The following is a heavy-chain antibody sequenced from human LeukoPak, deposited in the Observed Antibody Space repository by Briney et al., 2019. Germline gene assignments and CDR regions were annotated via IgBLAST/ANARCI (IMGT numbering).Heavy chain of an antibody. CDR1: GFTFSSYS. CDR3: ARDYYDNSAYPDAFDI. CDR2: ISSSSSYI. Sequence: PGGSLRLSCAASGFTFSSYSMNWVRQAPGKGLEWVSSISSSSSYIYYADSVKGRFTISRDNAKNSLYLQMNSLRAEDTAVYYCARDYYDNSAYPDAFDIWGQGTMVTVSS. V-gene: IGHV3-21*01. D-gene: IGHD3-22*01. J-gene: IGHJ3*02.